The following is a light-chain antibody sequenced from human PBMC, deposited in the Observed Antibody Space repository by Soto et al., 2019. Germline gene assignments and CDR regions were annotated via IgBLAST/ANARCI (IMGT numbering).Light chain of an antibody. J-gene: IGKJ1*01. CDR3: QQYGSYRS. CDR2: GAS. Sequence: EIVLTQSPGTLSLSPGERATLSCRARQTVTGRSLAWYQQHPGQAPRLLIYGASSRATGVPDRFSGSGSGTDFMLTISRLEPEDFAVYYCQQYGSYRSFGQGTKVEIK. CDR1: QTVTGRS. V-gene: IGKV3-20*01.